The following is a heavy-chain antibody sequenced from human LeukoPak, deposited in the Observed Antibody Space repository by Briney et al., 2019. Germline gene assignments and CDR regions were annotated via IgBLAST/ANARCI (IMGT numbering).Heavy chain of an antibody. CDR2: IYYTGNT. CDR1: GGSISSSGYY. CDR3: ASDYYYDSSGYHYSDF. D-gene: IGHD3-22*01. V-gene: IGHV4-39*01. Sequence: SETLSLTYTVSGGSISSSGYYWGWIRQPPGKGLEWIGSIYYTGNTYYNPSLESRVTIYIDTSKNLFSLRLTSVTAADTAVYYCASDYYYDSSGYHYSDFWGQGTLVTVSS. J-gene: IGHJ4*02.